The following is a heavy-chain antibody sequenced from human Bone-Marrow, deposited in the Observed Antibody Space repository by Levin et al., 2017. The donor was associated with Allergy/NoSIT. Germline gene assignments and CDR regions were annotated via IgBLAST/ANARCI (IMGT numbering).Heavy chain of an antibody. CDR3: AREIYGDYYGSGLDA. J-gene: IGHJ5*02. D-gene: IGHD3-10*01. V-gene: IGHV3-11*01. Sequence: GESLKISCAASGFTFSDYYMSWIRQAPGKGLEWISYISGSGGSMYYADSVKGRFTMSRDNAKSSLYLQMNSLRAEDTAMYYCAREIYGDYYGSGLDAWGQGTLVTVSS. CDR2: ISGSGGSM. CDR1: GFTFSDYY.